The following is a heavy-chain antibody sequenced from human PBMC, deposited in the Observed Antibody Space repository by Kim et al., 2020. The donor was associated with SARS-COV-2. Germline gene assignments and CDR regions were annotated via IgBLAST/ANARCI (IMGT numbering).Heavy chain of an antibody. V-gene: IGHV4-61*02. D-gene: IGHD3-10*01. Sequence: TLSLTCTFSGDSISSGSYYWSWIRQPAGKGLEWIGRLYTSGNTNYNPSLKSRVTISLDTSKNQFSLKLSSVTAADTAVYYCARDRGASNAFYIWGQGTMVTVSS. CDR1: GDSISSGSYY. CDR2: LYTSGNT. CDR3: ARDRGASNAFYI. J-gene: IGHJ3*02.